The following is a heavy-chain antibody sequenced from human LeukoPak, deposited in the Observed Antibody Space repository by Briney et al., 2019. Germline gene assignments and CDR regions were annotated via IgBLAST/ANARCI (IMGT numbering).Heavy chain of an antibody. CDR1: GGSFSGYY. CDR3: ARQVWDYVWGSYHYYYYYYMDV. Sequence: PSETLSLTCAVYGGSFSGYYWSWIRQPPGKGLEWIGSIYYSGSTYYNPSLKSRVTISVDTSKNQFSLKLSSVTAADTAVYYCARQVWDYVWGSYHYYYYYYMDVWGKGTTVTISS. CDR2: IYYSGST. D-gene: IGHD3-16*02. J-gene: IGHJ6*03. V-gene: IGHV4-34*01.